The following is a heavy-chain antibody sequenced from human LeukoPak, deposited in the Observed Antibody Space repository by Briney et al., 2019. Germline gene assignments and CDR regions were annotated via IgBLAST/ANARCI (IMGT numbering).Heavy chain of an antibody. CDR1: GYTFTGYY. J-gene: IGHJ6*03. D-gene: IGHD2-2*01. CDR2: INPNSGGT. Sequence: ASVKVSCKASGYTFTGYYMHWVRQAPGQRLEWMGRINPNSGGTNYAQKFQGRVTMTRDTSISTAYMELSRLRSDDTAVYYCARDPTAYCSSPSCHYYYYYMDVWGKGTTVTVSS. V-gene: IGHV1-2*06. CDR3: ARDPTAYCSSPSCHYYYYYMDV.